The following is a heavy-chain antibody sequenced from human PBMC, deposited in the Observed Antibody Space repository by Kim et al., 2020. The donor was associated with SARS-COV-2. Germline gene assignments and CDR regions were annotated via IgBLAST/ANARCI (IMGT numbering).Heavy chain of an antibody. Sequence: SEKYYVDSVKGRFTISRDNAKNSVYLQMNSLRVEDTAVYYCARGWGFYDYWGQGTVVTVSS. J-gene: IGHJ4*02. CDR3: ARGWGFYDY. D-gene: IGHD3-3*01. CDR2: SEK. V-gene: IGHV3-7*01.